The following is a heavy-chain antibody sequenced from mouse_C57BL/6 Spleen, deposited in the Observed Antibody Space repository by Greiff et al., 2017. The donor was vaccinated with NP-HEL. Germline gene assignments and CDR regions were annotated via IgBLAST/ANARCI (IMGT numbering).Heavy chain of an antibody. J-gene: IGHJ2*01. CDR2: IYPGDGDT. CDR3: ANYGSSYYFDY. V-gene: IGHV1-80*01. Sequence: QVQLKESGAELVKPGASVKISCKASGYAFSSYWMNWVKQRPGKGLEWIGQIYPGDGDTNYNGKFKGKATLTADKSSSTAYMQLSSLTSEDSAVYFCANYGSSYYFDYWGQGTTLTVSS. CDR1: GYAFSSYW. D-gene: IGHD1-1*01.